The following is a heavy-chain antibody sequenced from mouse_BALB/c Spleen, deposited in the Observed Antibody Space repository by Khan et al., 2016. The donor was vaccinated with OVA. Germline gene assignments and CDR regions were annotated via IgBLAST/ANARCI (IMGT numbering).Heavy chain of an antibody. CDR3: ARQPYYHYYIMDV. Sequence: QVQLKESGPGLVAPSQSLSITCTISGFSLTDYGVHWVRQPPGKGLEWLVVICSDGTTTYNSALKSRLIISKDNSKSQVFLKMNSLQTDDTAMYYCARQPYYHYYIMDVGGQGTSVTVSS. J-gene: IGHJ4*01. V-gene: IGHV2-6-1*01. D-gene: IGHD2-10*01. CDR1: GFSLTDYG. CDR2: ICSDGTT.